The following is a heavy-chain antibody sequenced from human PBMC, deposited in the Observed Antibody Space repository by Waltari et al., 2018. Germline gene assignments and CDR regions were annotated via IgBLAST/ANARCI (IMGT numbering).Heavy chain of an antibody. V-gene: IGHV3-23*04. Sequence: EVQLVESGGGLVQPGGSLRLSCAASGFTFSSYAMSWVRQAPGKGLEWVSAISGSGGSTYYADSVKGRFTISRDNSKNTLYLQMNSLRAEDTAVYYCAKDLAIVVVITKYFQHWGQGTLVTVSS. D-gene: IGHD3-22*01. CDR2: ISGSGGST. CDR1: GFTFSSYA. CDR3: AKDLAIVVVITKYFQH. J-gene: IGHJ1*01.